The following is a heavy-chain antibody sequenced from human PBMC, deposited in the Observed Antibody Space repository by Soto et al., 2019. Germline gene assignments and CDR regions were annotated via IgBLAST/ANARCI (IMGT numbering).Heavy chain of an antibody. V-gene: IGHV3-23*01. CDR1: GFTFSSYA. CDR3: AKNSVATIRLGYDY. D-gene: IGHD5-12*01. J-gene: IGHJ4*02. CDR2: ISGSGGST. Sequence: EVQLLESGGGLVQPGGSLRLSCAASGFTFSSYAMSWVRQAPGKGLEWVSAISGSGGSTYYADSVKGRFTISRDNPKNALDLQMNSLRAEDTDVYYCAKNSVATIRLGYDYWGQGTLVTVSA.